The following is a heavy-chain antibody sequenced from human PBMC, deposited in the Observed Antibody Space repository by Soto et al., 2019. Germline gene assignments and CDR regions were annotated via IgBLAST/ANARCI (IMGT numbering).Heavy chain of an antibody. V-gene: IGHV3-30*18. J-gene: IGHJ4*02. CDR3: AKPLGYYYDSSGFPVPDY. Sequence: GGSMRVSCGAAGFTCSSYGVHWVRKDPGKGLEWVAVISYDGSNKYYADSVKGRFTISRDNSKNTLYLQMNSLRAEDTAVYYCAKPLGYYYDSSGFPVPDYWGQGTLVTVSS. CDR2: ISYDGSNK. CDR1: GFTCSSYG. D-gene: IGHD3-22*01.